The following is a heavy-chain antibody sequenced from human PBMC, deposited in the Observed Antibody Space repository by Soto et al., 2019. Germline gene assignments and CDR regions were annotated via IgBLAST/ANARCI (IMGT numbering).Heavy chain of an antibody. CDR3: EIYRFSGTSWSKFDY. Sequence: NPSETLSLTCTVSGVTVSSDAYYWSWIRQHPGRGLEWIGNIYHTGSTYYSPSLKSRVVISLDTSKNQFSLRLTSVTAADTAVYFCEIYRFSGTSWSKFDYWGQGTPVTVSS. J-gene: IGHJ4*02. V-gene: IGHV4-31*03. CDR1: GVTVSSDAYY. CDR2: IYHTGST. D-gene: IGHD3-16*02.